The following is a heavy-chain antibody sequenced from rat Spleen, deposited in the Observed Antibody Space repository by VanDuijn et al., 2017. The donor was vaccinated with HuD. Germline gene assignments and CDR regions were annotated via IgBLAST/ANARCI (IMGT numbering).Heavy chain of an antibody. CDR2: ISYDGSST. Sequence: EVQLVESDGGLVQPGRSLKLSCAASGFTFSDYYMAWVRQAPTKGLEWVATISYDGSSTYYRDSVRGRFTISRDNAKRTLYRQMDSLSDEDTGTYHCRRHYGGYDYSGKGVMVNVSS. D-gene: IGHD1-11*01. V-gene: IGHV5-29*01. CDR1: GFTFSDYY. J-gene: IGHJ2*01. CDR3: RRHYGGYDY.